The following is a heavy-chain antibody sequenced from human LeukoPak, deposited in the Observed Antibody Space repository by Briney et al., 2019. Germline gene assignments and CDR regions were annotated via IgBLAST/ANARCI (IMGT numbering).Heavy chain of an antibody. J-gene: IGHJ4*02. CDR2: IRPYNDET. D-gene: IGHD6-13*01. V-gene: IGHV1-18*01. CDR3: AREADTNSWYRPAFRLLDV. Sequence: GASVKDSCKASGYTLRSHGIYWVRQAPGQGLEWMGWIRPYNDETNYARMFRDRVIMTTETSTTTAYMELRGLTSDDTAVYFCAREADTNSWYRPAFRLLDVWGQGTLVTVSS. CDR1: GYTLRSHG.